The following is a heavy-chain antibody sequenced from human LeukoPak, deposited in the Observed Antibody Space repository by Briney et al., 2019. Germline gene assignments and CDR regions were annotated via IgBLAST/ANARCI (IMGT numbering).Heavy chain of an antibody. CDR3: ARDPVTGYFDY. V-gene: IGHV1-46*01. CDR1: GYTFTSYY. J-gene: IGHJ4*02. Sequence: GASVKVSCTASGYTFTSYYMHWVRQAPGQGLEWMGIINPSGGSASYAQKFHGRVTMTRDTSTSTVYMELSSLRSEDTAVYYCARDPVTGYFDYWGQGTLVTVSS. CDR2: INPSGGSA. D-gene: IGHD1-20*01.